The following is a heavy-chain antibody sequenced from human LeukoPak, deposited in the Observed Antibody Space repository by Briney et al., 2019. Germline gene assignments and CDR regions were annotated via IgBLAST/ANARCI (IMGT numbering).Heavy chain of an antibody. CDR2: IYYSGST. Sequence: SETLSLTCTVSGGSISSSSYYWGWIRQPPGKGLEWIGSIYYSGSTYYNPSLKSRVTISVDTSKNQFSLKLSSVTAADTAVYYCARRWELLGGAFDIWGQGTMVTVSS. D-gene: IGHD1-26*01. V-gene: IGHV4-39*01. CDR1: GGSISSSSYY. CDR3: ARRWELLGGAFDI. J-gene: IGHJ3*02.